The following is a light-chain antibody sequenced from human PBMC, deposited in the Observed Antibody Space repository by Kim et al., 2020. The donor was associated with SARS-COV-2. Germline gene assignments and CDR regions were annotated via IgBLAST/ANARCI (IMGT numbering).Light chain of an antibody. V-gene: IGLV1-47*01. CDR2: RNN. J-gene: IGLJ3*02. CDR3: AAWDDSLSGWV. Sequence: GQRVTIACPGSRANIGSNYVYWYQQHPGTAPKLLIYRNNQRPSGVPDRFSGSKSGTSASLAISGLRSEDEADYYCAAWDDSLSGWVFGGGTQLTVL. CDR1: RANIGSNY.